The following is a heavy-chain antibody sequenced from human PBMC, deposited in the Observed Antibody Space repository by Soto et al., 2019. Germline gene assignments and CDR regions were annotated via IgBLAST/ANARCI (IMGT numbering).Heavy chain of an antibody. CDR3: ARGGYSSGGSCLSHVDY. J-gene: IGHJ4*02. V-gene: IGHV3-23*01. Sequence: EVQLLESGGGLVQPGGSLRLSCAASGFTFSSYAMSWVRQAPGKGLEWVSAISGSGGSTYYADSVKGRFTISRDNSKNTLYLQMNSLRAEDTAVYYCARGGYSSGGSCLSHVDYWGEGTLVTVSS. CDR1: GFTFSSYA. CDR2: ISGSGGST. D-gene: IGHD2-15*01.